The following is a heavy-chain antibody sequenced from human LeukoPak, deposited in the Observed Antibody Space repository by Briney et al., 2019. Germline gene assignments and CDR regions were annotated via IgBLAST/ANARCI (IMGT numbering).Heavy chain of an antibody. CDR3: ARGSYPRIAAAGNFDY. D-gene: IGHD6-13*01. V-gene: IGHV4-4*02. CDR2: IYHSGST. CDR1: GGSISSSNW. Sequence: KPSETLSLTCAVSGGSISSSNWWSWVRQPPGKGLEWIGEIYHSGSTNYNPSLKSRVTISVDTSKNQFSLKLSSVTAADTAVYYCARGSYPRIAAAGNFDYWGQGTLVTVSS. J-gene: IGHJ4*02.